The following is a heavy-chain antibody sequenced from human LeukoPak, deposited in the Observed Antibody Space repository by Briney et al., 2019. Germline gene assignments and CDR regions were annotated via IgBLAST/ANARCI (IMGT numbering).Heavy chain of an antibody. J-gene: IGHJ4*02. Sequence: SQTLSLTCAISGDSVSSNSAAWNWIRQSPSRGLEWLGRTYFRSKWYSAYAVSVKGRITISPDASKNQFSLQLRSVTPEDTAVYYCARGPGTLHYWGQGSPVTVSS. CDR2: TYFRSKWYS. D-gene: IGHD1-1*01. CDR3: ARGPGTLHY. CDR1: GDSVSSNSAA. V-gene: IGHV6-1*01.